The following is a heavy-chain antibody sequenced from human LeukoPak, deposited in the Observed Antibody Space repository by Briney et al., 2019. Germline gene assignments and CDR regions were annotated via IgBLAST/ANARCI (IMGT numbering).Heavy chain of an antibody. Sequence: PGGSLRLSCAASGFTFSSYAMHWVRQAPGKGLEWVAVISYDGSNKYYADSVKGRFTISRDNSKNTLYLQMNSLRAGDTAVYYCARDARRGYYDPSDYWGQGTLVTVSS. V-gene: IGHV3-30-3*01. D-gene: IGHD3-3*01. J-gene: IGHJ4*02. CDR1: GFTFSSYA. CDR3: ARDARRGYYDPSDY. CDR2: ISYDGSNK.